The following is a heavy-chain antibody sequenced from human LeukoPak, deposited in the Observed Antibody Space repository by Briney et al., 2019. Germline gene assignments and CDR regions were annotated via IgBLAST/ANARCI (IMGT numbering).Heavy chain of an antibody. CDR3: ARGYLAARPPGFGY. CDR2: INPNSGGT. J-gene: IGHJ4*02. V-gene: IGHV1-2*02. D-gene: IGHD6-6*01. CDR1: GYTFTGYY. Sequence: GASVKVSCKASGYTFTGYYMHWVRQAPGQRLEWMGWINPNSGGTNYAQKFQGRVTMTRDTSISTAYMELSRLRSDDTAVYYCARGYLAARPPGFGYWGQGTLVTVSS.